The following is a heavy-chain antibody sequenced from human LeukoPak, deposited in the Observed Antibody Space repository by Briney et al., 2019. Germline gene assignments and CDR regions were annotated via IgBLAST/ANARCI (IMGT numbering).Heavy chain of an antibody. CDR2: IYTSGST. D-gene: IGHD1-26*01. CDR3: ARGHHSGSYDWFDP. CDR1: GGSISGNSYY. Sequence: SETLSLTCSVSGGSISGNSYYWSWIRQPAGKGLEWIGRIYTSGSTNYNPSLKSRVTMSVDTSKNQFSLKLSSVTAADTAVYYCARGHHSGSYDWFDPWGQGTLVTVSS. J-gene: IGHJ5*02. V-gene: IGHV4-61*02.